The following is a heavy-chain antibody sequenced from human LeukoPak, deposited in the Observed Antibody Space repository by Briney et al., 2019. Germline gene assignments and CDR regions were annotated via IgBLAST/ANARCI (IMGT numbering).Heavy chain of an antibody. Sequence: GGSLRLSCAASGFTFSSYGMHWVRQAPGKGLEWVAVIWCDGSNKYYADSVKGRFTISRDNSKNTLYLQMNSLRAEDTAVYYCARDRFPYGDYDFDYWGQGTLVTVSS. CDR3: ARDRFPYGDYDFDY. CDR1: GFTFSSYG. J-gene: IGHJ4*02. CDR2: IWCDGSNK. D-gene: IGHD4-17*01. V-gene: IGHV3-33*01.